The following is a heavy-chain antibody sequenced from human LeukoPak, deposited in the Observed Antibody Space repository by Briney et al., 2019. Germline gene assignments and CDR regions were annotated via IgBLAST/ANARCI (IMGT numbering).Heavy chain of an antibody. Sequence: ASVKVSCKASGYTFTSYDINWVRQATGQGLECMGWINTNTGNPTYAQGFTGRFVFSLDTSVSTAYLQISSLKAEDTALYYCAKASTPKVGATIYYFDYWGQGTLVTVSS. CDR3: AKASTPKVGATIYYFDY. V-gene: IGHV7-4-1*02. J-gene: IGHJ4*02. D-gene: IGHD1-26*01. CDR2: INTNTGNP. CDR1: GYTFTSYD.